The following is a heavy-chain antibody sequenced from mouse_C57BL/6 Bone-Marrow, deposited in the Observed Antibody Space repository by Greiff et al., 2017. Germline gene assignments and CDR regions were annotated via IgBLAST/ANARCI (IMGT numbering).Heavy chain of an antibody. CDR2: IYPRSGNT. D-gene: IGHD2-5*01. Sequence: QVQLKQSGAELARPGASVKLSCKASGYTFTSYGISWVKQRTGQGLEWIGEIYPRSGNTYYNEKFKGKATLTADKSSSTAYMELRSLTSEDSAVYFCARSTAYYSKIDYWGQGTTLTVSS. CDR1: GYTFTSYG. CDR3: ARSTAYYSKIDY. V-gene: IGHV1-81*01. J-gene: IGHJ2*01.